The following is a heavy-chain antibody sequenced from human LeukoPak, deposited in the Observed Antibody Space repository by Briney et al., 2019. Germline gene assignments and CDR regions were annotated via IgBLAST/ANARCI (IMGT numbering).Heavy chain of an antibody. CDR2: IYYGGST. V-gene: IGHV4-30-4*08. Sequence: PSETLSLTCTVSGGSISSGDYYWSWIRQPPGKGLEWIGYIYYGGSTYYNPSLKSRVTISLDTSKNQFSLNLSSVTAADTAVYYCARTSTYYDFWSGYRDFDYWGQGTLVTVSS. J-gene: IGHJ4*02. CDR1: GGSISSGDYY. CDR3: ARTSTYYDFWSGYRDFDY. D-gene: IGHD3-3*01.